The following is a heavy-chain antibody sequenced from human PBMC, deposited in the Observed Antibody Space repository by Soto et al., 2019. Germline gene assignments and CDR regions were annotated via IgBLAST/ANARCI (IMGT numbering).Heavy chain of an antibody. CDR1: GGSISSYY. D-gene: IGHD4-17*01. CDR3: GREFIVGDYEDYFDY. V-gene: IGHV4-59*01. Sequence: QVQLQESGPGLVKPSETLSLTCTVSGGSISSYYWSWIRQPPGKGLEWIGYIYYSGSTNYNPSPTSRVTISVDTSKNQFSLKLSSVTAAVMAVYYCGREFIVGDYEDYFDYWGQETLVTVSS. CDR2: IYYSGST. J-gene: IGHJ4*02.